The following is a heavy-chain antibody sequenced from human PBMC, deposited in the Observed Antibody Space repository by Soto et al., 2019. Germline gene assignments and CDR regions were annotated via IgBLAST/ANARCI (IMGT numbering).Heavy chain of an antibody. CDR3: ASSGDILTGYYPLDY. V-gene: IGHV4-39*07. CDR1: GGSISSSSYY. D-gene: IGHD3-9*01. J-gene: IGHJ4*02. Sequence: PSETLSLTCTVSGGSISSSSYYWGWIRQPPGKGLEWIGSIYYSGSTYYNTSLKSRVTISVDTSKNQFSLKLSSVTAADTAVYYCASSGDILTGYYPLDYWGQGTLVTVSS. CDR2: IYYSGST.